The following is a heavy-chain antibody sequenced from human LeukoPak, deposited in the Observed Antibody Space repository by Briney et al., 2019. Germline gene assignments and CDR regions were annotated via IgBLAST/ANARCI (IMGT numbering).Heavy chain of an antibody. Sequence: ASVKVSCKASGYTFTAYYVHWVRQAPGQGLEWMGWVNPNSGATNHAQKFQGRVTMTRDTSISTAYMGLSRLRSDDTAVYYCARDSEVRGVIDYWGQGTLVTVSS. J-gene: IGHJ4*02. CDR1: GYTFTAYY. CDR2: VNPNSGAT. CDR3: ARDSEVRGVIDY. V-gene: IGHV1-2*02. D-gene: IGHD3-10*01.